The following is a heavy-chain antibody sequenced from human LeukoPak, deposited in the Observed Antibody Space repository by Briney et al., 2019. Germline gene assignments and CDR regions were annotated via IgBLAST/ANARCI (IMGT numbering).Heavy chain of an antibody. D-gene: IGHD3-22*01. CDR1: GFTCSAYA. CDR2: IYSGGSL. Sequence: GGSLRLSCAASGFTCSAYAMSWVRQAPGKGLEWVSVIYSGGSLYYADSVKGRFTISRDNSKNTLYLQMSSLRAEDTAVYYCARGGSSGYYLAYWGQGALVTVSS. CDR3: ARGGSSGYYLAY. V-gene: IGHV3-53*01. J-gene: IGHJ4*02.